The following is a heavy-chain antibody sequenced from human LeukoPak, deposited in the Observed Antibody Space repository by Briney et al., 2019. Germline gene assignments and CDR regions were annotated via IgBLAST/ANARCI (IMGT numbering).Heavy chain of an antibody. CDR3: ARREYGFGEPGGFDY. D-gene: IGHD3-10*01. CDR2: IIPIFGTA. Sequence: SVKVSCKASGGTFSSYAISWGRQAPGQGLEWMGGIIPIFGTANYAQKFQGRVTITADESTSTAYMELSSLRSEDTAVYYCARREYGFGEPGGFDYWGQGTLVTVSS. V-gene: IGHV1-69*01. CDR1: GGTFSSYA. J-gene: IGHJ4*02.